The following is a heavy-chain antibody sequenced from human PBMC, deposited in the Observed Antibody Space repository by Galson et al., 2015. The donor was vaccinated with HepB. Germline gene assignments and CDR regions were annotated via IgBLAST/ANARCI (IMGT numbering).Heavy chain of an antibody. Sequence: SVKVSCKASGYTFTSYGISWVRQAPGQGLEWMGWISAYNGNTNYAQKLQGRVTMTTDTSTSTAYMELRSLRSDDTAVYYCARDSEDSSGYYQDGYNHLFDYWDQGTLVTVSS. CDR3: ARDSEDSSGYYQDGYNHLFDY. CDR1: GYTFTSYG. V-gene: IGHV1-18*04. D-gene: IGHD3-22*01. J-gene: IGHJ4*02. CDR2: ISAYNGNT.